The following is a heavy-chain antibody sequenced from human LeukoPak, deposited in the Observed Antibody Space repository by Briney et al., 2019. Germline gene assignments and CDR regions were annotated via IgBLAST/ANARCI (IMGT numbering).Heavy chain of an antibody. Sequence: PGGSLRLSCAASGFTFSSYSMNWVRQAPGKGLEWVSSISSSSSYIYYADSVKGRFTISRDNAKNSLYLQMNSLSAEDTAVYYCAREGGYYDSSGYYDYWGQGTLVTVSS. J-gene: IGHJ4*02. CDR1: GFTFSSYS. V-gene: IGHV3-21*01. CDR3: AREGGYYDSSGYYDY. D-gene: IGHD3-22*01. CDR2: ISSSSSYI.